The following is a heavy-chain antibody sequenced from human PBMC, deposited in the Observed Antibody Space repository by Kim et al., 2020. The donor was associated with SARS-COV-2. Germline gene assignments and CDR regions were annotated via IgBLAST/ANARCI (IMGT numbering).Heavy chain of an antibody. CDR1: GGSISSSSYY. V-gene: IGHV4-39*01. Sequence: SETLSLTCTVSGGSISSSSYYWGWIRQPPGKGLEWIGSIYYSGSTYYNPSLKSRVTISVDTSKNQFSLKLSSVTAADTAVYYCARQGLNCSSTSCYTGWFDPWGQGTLVTVSS. CDR2: IYYSGST. CDR3: ARQGLNCSSTSCYTGWFDP. D-gene: IGHD2-2*01. J-gene: IGHJ5*02.